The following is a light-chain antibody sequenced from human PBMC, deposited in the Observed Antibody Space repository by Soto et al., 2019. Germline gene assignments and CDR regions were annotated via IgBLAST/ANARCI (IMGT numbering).Light chain of an antibody. CDR1: QDISSS. CDR3: QQTESYPST. J-gene: IGKJ4*01. V-gene: IGKV1-9*01. Sequence: IQLTQSPSSLPASVGDRVTITCRASQDISSSLAWYQQKPGKAPKLLIFAASTLQSGVPSRFSGSGSGTDFTLTISSLQSEDFATYYCQQTESYPSTFGGGTKVEIK. CDR2: AAS.